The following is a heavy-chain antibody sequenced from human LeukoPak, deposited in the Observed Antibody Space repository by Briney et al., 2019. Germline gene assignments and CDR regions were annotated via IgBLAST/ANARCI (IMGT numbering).Heavy chain of an antibody. CDR2: INPSGGST. J-gene: IGHJ3*02. Sequence: ASVKVSCKASGYSFTNYYIHWVRQAPGQGLEWMGIINPSGGSTSYAQKFQGRVTMTRDTSTSTVYMELSSLRSEDTAVYYCARDPNRDAFDIWGQGTMVTVSS. V-gene: IGHV1-46*01. CDR3: ARDPNRDAFDI. CDR1: GYSFTNYY.